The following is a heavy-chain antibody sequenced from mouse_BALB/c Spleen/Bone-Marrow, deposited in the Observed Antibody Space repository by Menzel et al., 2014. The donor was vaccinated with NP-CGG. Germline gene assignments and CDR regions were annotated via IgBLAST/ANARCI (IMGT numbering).Heavy chain of an antibody. J-gene: IGHJ3*01. CDR1: GFTFSSFG. V-gene: IGHV5-6-3*01. Sequence: EVMLVESGGGLVQPGGSLKLSCAASGFTFSSFGMSWVRQTPDKRLELVANINSNGGFTYYADSVKGRFTISRDNAMNTPYLQMRSLKSEDTAIYYCSRGVDYSSWFAYWGQGTLVTVSA. CDR2: INSNGGFT. D-gene: IGHD2-4*01. CDR3: SRGVDYSSWFAY.